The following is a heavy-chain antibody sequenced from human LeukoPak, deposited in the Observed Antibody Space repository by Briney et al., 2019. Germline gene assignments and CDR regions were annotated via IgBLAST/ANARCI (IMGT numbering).Heavy chain of an antibody. CDR1: VYTFTSYG. J-gene: IGHJ4*02. CDR3: ARDRPAGLWFGELLLVFLDY. Sequence: GASVKVSRKASVYTFTSYGIICVRQAPGQGLEGMGWISAYNGNTNYAQKLQGRVTMTTDTSTSTAYMELRSLRSDDTAVYYCARDRPAGLWFGELLLVFLDYWGQGTLVTVSS. CDR2: ISAYNGNT. D-gene: IGHD3-10*01. V-gene: IGHV1-18*01.